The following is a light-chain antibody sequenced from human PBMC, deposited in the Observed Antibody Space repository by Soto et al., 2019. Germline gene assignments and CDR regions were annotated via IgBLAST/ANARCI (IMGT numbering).Light chain of an antibody. J-gene: IGKJ2*01. Sequence: DIQMTQSPSSVSASVGDRVAFTCRASQPISNWLVWYQQKPGKAPELLIYSASSLQSGVPSRFSGSGSGTDFTLTITSLQPEDFATYYCQQAHSFPYTFGQGTKLDIK. CDR1: QPISNW. V-gene: IGKV1-12*01. CDR2: SAS. CDR3: QQAHSFPYT.